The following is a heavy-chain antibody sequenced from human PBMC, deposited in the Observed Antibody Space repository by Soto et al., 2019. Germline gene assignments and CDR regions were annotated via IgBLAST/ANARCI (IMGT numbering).Heavy chain of an antibody. J-gene: IGHJ5*02. CDR2: IYTSGST. CDR3: ARGYSPALGAPWARVNWFDP. Sequence: SETLSLTCTVSGDSMTKYYWSWIRQSAGKGLEWIGRIYTSGSTNYNPSLKSRVTMSVDTSRNQLSLNLTSVTAADTAVYYCARGYSPALGAPWARVNWFDPWGQGTLVTVSS. D-gene: IGHD1-26*01. V-gene: IGHV4-4*07. CDR1: GDSMTKYY.